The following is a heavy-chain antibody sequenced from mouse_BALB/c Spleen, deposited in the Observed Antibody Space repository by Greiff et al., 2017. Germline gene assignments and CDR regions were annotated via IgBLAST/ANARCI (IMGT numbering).Heavy chain of an antibody. CDR3: ARWGDY. Sequence: QVQLQQPGAELVKPGASVKLSCKASGYTFTTYWMHWVKQRPGQGLEWIGEIDPSDSYTNYNQQFKGKATLTVDKSSSTAYMQLSSLTSEDSAVYYCARWGDYWGQGTSVTVSS. V-gene: IGHV1-69*02. J-gene: IGHJ4*01. CDR1: GYTFTTYW. CDR2: IDPSDSYT.